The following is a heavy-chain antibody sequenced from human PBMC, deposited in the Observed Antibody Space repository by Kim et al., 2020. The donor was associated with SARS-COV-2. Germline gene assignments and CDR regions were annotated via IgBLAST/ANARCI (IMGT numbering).Heavy chain of an antibody. CDR3: ARGATSKIRWYPTSASNNWFDP. CDR2: INHSGST. Sequence: SETLSLTCAVYGGSFSGYYWSWIRQPPGKGLEWIGEINHSGSTNYNPSLKSRVTISVDTSKNQFSLKLSSVTAADTAVYYCARGATSKIRWYPTSASNNWFDPWGQGPWSPSPQ. J-gene: IGHJ5*02. CDR1: GGSFSGYY. V-gene: IGHV4-34*01. D-gene: IGHD2-15*01.